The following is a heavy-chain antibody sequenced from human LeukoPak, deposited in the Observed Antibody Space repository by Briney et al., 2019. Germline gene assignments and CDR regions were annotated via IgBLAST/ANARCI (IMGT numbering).Heavy chain of an antibody. Sequence: GGSLRLSCAASGFTFSSFGISWVSQAPGKGLEWVSSISGSGSSTYYADSVKGRFTISRDNSKNTVYLQVSSLRADDTAVYYCAKDSTYSNTWYYFDYWGQGTLVTVSS. J-gene: IGHJ4*02. CDR3: AKDSTYSNTWYYFDY. CDR2: ISGSGSST. D-gene: IGHD6-13*01. V-gene: IGHV3-23*01. CDR1: GFTFSSFG.